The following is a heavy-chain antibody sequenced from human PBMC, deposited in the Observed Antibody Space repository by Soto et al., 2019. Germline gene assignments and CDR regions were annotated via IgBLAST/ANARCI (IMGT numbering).Heavy chain of an antibody. Sequence: SQTLSLTCAISGDSVSSNSGAWNWIRQSPSRGLEWLGRTYYRSHWYNDFAVSVKSRVTIDPDTSKNQFSLQLNSVTPEDTAVYYCVRQYRDSQYYSGFDGWGQGNTVTVSS. CDR2: TYYRSHWYN. V-gene: IGHV6-1*01. J-gene: IGHJ6*02. CDR3: VRQYRDSQYYSGFDG. D-gene: IGHD6-6*01. CDR1: GDSVSSNSGA.